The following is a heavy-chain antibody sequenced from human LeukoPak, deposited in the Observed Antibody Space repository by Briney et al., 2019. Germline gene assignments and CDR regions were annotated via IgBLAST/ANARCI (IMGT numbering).Heavy chain of an antibody. CDR2: ISYDGSNK. V-gene: IGHV3-30-3*01. Sequence: GGSLRLSCAASGFTFSSYAMHWVRQAPGKGLEWVAVISYDGSNKYYADSVKGRLTISRDNSKNTLYLQMNSLRAEDTAVYYCARDLSAWRSGWYDYWGQGTLVTVSS. D-gene: IGHD6-19*01. J-gene: IGHJ4*02. CDR1: GFTFSSYA. CDR3: ARDLSAWRSGWYDY.